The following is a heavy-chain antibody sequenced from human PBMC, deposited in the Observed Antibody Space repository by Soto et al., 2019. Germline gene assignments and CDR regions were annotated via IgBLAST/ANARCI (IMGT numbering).Heavy chain of an antibody. CDR1: GYTFTSYA. CDR3: ARDGMYDFWRGYYTGPFDY. J-gene: IGHJ4*02. V-gene: IGHV1-3*01. Sequence: QVQLVQSGAEVKKPGASVKVSCKASGYTFTSYAMHWVRQAPGQRLEWMGWINAGNGNTKYSQKFQGRVTITRDTSASTAYMELSSLRSEDTAVYYCARDGMYDFWRGYYTGPFDYWGQGTLVTVSS. CDR2: INAGNGNT. D-gene: IGHD3-3*01.